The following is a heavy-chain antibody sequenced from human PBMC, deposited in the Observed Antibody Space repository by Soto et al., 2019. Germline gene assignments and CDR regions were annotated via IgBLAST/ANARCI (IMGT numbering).Heavy chain of an antibody. CDR1: GGSISSSSYY. D-gene: IGHD3-10*01. CDR2: IHYSGTT. Sequence: SETLSLTCTVSGGSISSSSYYWGWIRQPPGTGLEWIGTIHYSGTTYYNPSLRNRVTISVDTSKNQFSLKVTSVTAADTAVYYCARDKELWFVAPWGQETLVTVSS. V-gene: IGHV4-39*01. J-gene: IGHJ5*02. CDR3: ARDKELWFVAP.